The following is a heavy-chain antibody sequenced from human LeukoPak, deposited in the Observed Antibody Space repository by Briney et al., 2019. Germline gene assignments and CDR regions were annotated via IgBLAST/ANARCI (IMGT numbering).Heavy chain of an antibody. Sequence: PSETLSLTCTVSGGSISSYYWSWIRQPPGKGLEWIGYIYYSGSTNYNPSLKSRVTISVDTSKNQFSLKLGSVTAADTAVYHCARAESQDSSGYYFSRTPSVYFDYWGQGTLVTVSS. CDR3: ARAESQDSSGYYFSRTPSVYFDY. J-gene: IGHJ4*02. V-gene: IGHV4-59*01. CDR1: GGSISSYY. CDR2: IYYSGST. D-gene: IGHD3-22*01.